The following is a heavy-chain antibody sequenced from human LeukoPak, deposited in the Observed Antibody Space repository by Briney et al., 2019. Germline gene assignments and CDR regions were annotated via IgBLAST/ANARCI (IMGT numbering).Heavy chain of an antibody. V-gene: IGHV4-4*02. CDR2: IYQGGRT. CDR3: ARGDASGYPDY. Sequence: SGTLSLTCAVSGDSMNSSNWWSWVRQSPGKGPEWIGEIYQGGRTNYKSSLKSRVSISVDKSRNQLSLKLTSVTAADTAVYYCARGDASGYPDYWGQGTLVTVSS. J-gene: IGHJ4*02. D-gene: IGHD3-22*01. CDR1: GDSMNSSNW.